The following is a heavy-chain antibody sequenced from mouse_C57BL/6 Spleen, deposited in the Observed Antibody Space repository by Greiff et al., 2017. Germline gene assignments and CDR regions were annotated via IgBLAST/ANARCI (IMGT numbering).Heavy chain of an antibody. Sequence: LVESGAELARPGASVKLSCKASGYNFTSYGISWVKQRTGQGLEGIGELSPRRGNPYYTEKFKGNATLTADKSSSTALMELRGRTSEDSAVYFCAGWLLSWFAYWGQGTLVTVSA. J-gene: IGHJ3*01. V-gene: IGHV1-81*01. D-gene: IGHD2-3*01. CDR1: GYNFTSYG. CDR2: LSPRRGNP. CDR3: AGWLLSWFAY.